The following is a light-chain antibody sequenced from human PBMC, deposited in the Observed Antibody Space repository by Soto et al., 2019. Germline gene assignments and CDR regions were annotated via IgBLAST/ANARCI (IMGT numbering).Light chain of an antibody. J-gene: IGLJ3*02. V-gene: IGLV1-40*01. CDR2: RNN. CDR3: HSYDSSLSGSV. CDR1: SSNIGAGYD. Sequence: QSVLTQPPSVSGAPGQRVTISCTGSSSNIGAGYDVHWYQQLPGTAPKLLIYRNNKRPSGVPDRFSGYKSGTSASLAITGLQAEDEADYYCHSYDSSLSGSVFGGGTKLTVL.